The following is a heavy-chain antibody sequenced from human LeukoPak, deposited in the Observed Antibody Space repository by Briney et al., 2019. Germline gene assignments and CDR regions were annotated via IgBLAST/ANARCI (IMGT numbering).Heavy chain of an antibody. V-gene: IGHV4-39*01. J-gene: IGHJ4*02. CDR2: IYFTGGT. Sequence: SETLSLTCTVSGGSLSSSSYYWGWIRQSPGKGLEWIGSIYFTGGTYYNPSLKSRLTISIDASKNQFSLKLSSVTAADTAVYYCARHEPDTGTTDSGFDYWGQGTLVTVSS. D-gene: IGHD1-7*01. CDR1: GGSLSSSSYY. CDR3: ARHEPDTGTTDSGFDY.